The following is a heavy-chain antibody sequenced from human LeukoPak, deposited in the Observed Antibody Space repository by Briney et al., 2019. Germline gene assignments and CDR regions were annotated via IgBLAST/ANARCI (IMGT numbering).Heavy chain of an antibody. Sequence: SGSTCYNPSLKSRVTISVDTSKNQFSLKLSSVTAADTAVYYCARESSMVATYFDYWGQGTLVTVSS. J-gene: IGHJ4*02. D-gene: IGHD5-12*01. V-gene: IGHV4-31*02. CDR3: ARESSMVATYFDY. CDR2: SGST.